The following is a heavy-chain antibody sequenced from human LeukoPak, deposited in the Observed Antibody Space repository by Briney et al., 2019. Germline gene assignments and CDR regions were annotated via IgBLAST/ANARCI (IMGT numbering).Heavy chain of an antibody. D-gene: IGHD3-22*01. J-gene: IGHJ4*02. CDR1: GGTFSSYA. Sequence: ASVKVSCKASGGTFSSYAISWVRQAPGQGLEWMGRIIPIFGTANYAQKLQGRVTITTDESTSTAYMELSSLRSEDTAVYYCARDQSPYSSGDYWGQGTLVTVSS. V-gene: IGHV1-69*05. CDR2: IIPIFGTA. CDR3: ARDQSPYSSGDY.